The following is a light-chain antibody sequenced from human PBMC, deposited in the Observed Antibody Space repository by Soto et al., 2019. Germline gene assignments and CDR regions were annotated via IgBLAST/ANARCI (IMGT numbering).Light chain of an antibody. V-gene: IGKV3-11*01. Sequence: EIVLTQSPATLSLSPGERATLSCRVSQSVSSYLAWYQQKPGQAPRLLIYDASNRATGIPARLSGSGSGTDFTLTISSLEPEDFAVYYCQQRSNWVSFGGGTKVELK. CDR2: DAS. J-gene: IGKJ4*01. CDR1: QSVSSY. CDR3: QQRSNWVS.